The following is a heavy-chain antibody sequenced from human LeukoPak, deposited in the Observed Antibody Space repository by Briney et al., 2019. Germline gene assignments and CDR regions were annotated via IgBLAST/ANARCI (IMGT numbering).Heavy chain of an antibody. J-gene: IGHJ4*02. Sequence: PGGSLRPSCAASGFSFSRYWMTWVRQAPGKGLEWVANIKEDGTKTYYVDSVKGRFTVSRDNAQNSLYLQMNSLTPEDTAVCFCARGEAFCDYWGQGALVTVSS. V-gene: IGHV3-7*05. CDR3: ARGEAFCDY. CDR2: IKEDGTKT. CDR1: GFSFSRYW.